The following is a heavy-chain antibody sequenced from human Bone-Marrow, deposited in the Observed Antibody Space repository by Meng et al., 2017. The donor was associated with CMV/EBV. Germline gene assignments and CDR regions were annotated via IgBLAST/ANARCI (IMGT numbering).Heavy chain of an antibody. Sequence: ASVKVSCKASGYTFTSYGISWVRQAPGQGLEWMGWTSAYNGNTNYAQKLQGRVTMTTDTSTSTAYMELRSLRSDDTAVYYCARDYDFWSGYSPAYYYYGMDVWGQGTTVTVSS. CDR1: GYTFTSYG. V-gene: IGHV1-18*01. D-gene: IGHD3-3*01. CDR3: ARDYDFWSGYSPAYYYYGMDV. CDR2: TSAYNGNT. J-gene: IGHJ6*02.